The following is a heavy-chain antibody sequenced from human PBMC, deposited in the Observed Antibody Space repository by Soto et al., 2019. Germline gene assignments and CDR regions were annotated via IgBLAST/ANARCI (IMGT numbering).Heavy chain of an antibody. CDR1: GFAFSSYE. Sequence: GGSLRLSCAASGFAFSSYEMNWVRQAPGKGLEWVSYISSSGSTIYYADSVKGRFTISRDNAKNSLYLQMNSLRAEDTAVYYCARHGYSGYDPFDYWGQGTLVTVSS. D-gene: IGHD5-12*01. J-gene: IGHJ4*02. CDR3: ARHGYSGYDPFDY. V-gene: IGHV3-48*03. CDR2: ISSSGSTI.